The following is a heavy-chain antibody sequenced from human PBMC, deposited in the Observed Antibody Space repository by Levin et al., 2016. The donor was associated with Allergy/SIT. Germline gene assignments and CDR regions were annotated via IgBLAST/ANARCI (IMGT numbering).Heavy chain of an antibody. CDR3: ARDRGRDGYNRPYPDY. J-gene: IGHJ4*02. CDR2: ISSSSSYI. V-gene: IGHV3-21*01. CDR1: GFTFSSYS. Sequence: GESLKISCAASGFTFSSYSMNWVRQAPGKGLEWVSSISSSSSYIYYADSVKGRFTISRDNAKNSLYLQMNSLRAEDTAVYYCARDRGRDGYNRPYPDYWGQGTLVTVSS. D-gene: IGHD5-24*01.